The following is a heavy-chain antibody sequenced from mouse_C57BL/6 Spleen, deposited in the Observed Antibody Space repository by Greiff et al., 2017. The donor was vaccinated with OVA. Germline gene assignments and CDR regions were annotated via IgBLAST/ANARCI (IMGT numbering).Heavy chain of an antibody. CDR1: GYTFTSYG. CDR3: ARYGSRYFDV. V-gene: IGHV1-81*01. D-gene: IGHD1-1*01. J-gene: IGHJ1*03. CDR2: IYPRSGNT. Sequence: QVQLQQSGAELARPGASVKLSCKASGYTFTSYGISWVKQRTGQGLEWIGEIYPRSGNTYYNEKFKGKATLTADKSSSTAYMELHSLTSEDSAVYFCARYGSRYFDVWGTGTTGTVSS.